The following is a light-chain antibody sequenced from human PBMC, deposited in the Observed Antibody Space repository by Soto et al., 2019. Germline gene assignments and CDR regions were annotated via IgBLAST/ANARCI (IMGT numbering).Light chain of an antibody. CDR2: AAS. V-gene: IGKV1-8*01. J-gene: IGKJ1*01. CDR3: QQYYSYPHT. CDR1: QHISNY. Sequence: IQMTQSPSSLSASVGDRVTITCQASQHISNYLNWYQQKPGKAPKLLIYAASTLQSGVPSRFSGSGSGTDFTLTISCLQSEDFATYYCQQYYSYPHTFGQGTKVEIK.